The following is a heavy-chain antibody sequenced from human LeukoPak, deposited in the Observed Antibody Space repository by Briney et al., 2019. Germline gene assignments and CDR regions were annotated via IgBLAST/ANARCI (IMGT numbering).Heavy chain of an antibody. D-gene: IGHD6-19*01. CDR3: ARGHWLVQRYFQH. CDR1: GGSISSGGYS. J-gene: IGHJ1*01. CDR2: IYHSGST. Sequence: SETLSLTCAVSGGSISSGGYSWSWIRQPPGKGLEWIGYIYHSGSTYYNPSLKSRVTISVDTSKNQFSLKLSSVTAADTAVYYCARGHWLVQRYFQHWGQGTLVTVSS. V-gene: IGHV4-30-2*01.